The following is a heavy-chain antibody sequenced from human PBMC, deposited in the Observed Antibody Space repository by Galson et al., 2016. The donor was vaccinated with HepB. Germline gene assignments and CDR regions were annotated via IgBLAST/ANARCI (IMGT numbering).Heavy chain of an antibody. Sequence: SETLSLTCGVSGGPINGYYWSWIRQPPGKGLEWIGEIGAGGSTEYSPSLKSRVTIYVDTSKNQFSVNLNSVTAADTAVYYCARGRARAYGSGNYEYWDQGALVTVSS. V-gene: IGHV4-34*01. CDR1: GGPINGYY. CDR2: IGAGGST. J-gene: IGHJ4*02. D-gene: IGHD3-10*01. CDR3: ARGRARAYGSGNYEY.